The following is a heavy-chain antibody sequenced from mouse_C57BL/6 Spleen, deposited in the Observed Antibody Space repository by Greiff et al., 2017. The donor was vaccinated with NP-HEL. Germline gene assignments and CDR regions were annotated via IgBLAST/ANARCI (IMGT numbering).Heavy chain of an antibody. J-gene: IGHJ2*01. CDR2: INYDGSST. Sequence: EVKLVESEGGLVQPGSSMKLSCTASGFTFSDYYMAWVRQVPEKGLEWVANINYDGSSTYYLDSLKSRFIFSRDNAKNILYLQMSSLKSEDTATYYCARDSNFFDYWGQGTTLTVSS. CDR1: GFTFSDYY. D-gene: IGHD1-1*01. CDR3: ARDSNFFDY. V-gene: IGHV5-16*01.